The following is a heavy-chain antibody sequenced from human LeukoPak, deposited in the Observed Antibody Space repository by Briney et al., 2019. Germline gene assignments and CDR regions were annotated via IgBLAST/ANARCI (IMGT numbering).Heavy chain of an antibody. D-gene: IGHD6-13*01. J-gene: IGHJ6*03. V-gene: IGHV3-30*01. CDR2: ISYDGSHT. CDR1: GFIFSNFA. Sequence: GGSLRLSCAASGFIFSNFAMHWVRPAPGKGLERVALISYDGSHTYYADSMKGRVTISRDNSRNVLYLQMTSLSGDDSAVYYCAREEQELVRDYYYYMDVWGKGTTVTVSS. CDR3: AREEQELVRDYYYYMDV.